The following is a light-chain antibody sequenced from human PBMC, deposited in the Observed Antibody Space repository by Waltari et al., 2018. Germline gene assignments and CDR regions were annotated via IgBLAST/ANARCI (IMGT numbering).Light chain of an antibody. CDR1: SSNVGSNT. CDR2: SNT. V-gene: IGLV1-44*01. J-gene: IGLJ2*01. CDR3: AAWDDSLNGVV. Sequence: QSVLTPPPSASGTPGQRVTISCSGRSSNVGSNTVNWYQQLSGMAPKLLIYSNTQRPSGVPDRFSGSKSGTSASLAISGLQSEDEADYYCAAWDDSLNGVVFGGGTKLTVL.